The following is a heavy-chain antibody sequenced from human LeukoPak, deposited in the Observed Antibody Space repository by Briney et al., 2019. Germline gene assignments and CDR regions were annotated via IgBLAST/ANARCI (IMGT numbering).Heavy chain of an antibody. J-gene: IGHJ6*03. CDR2: IYSGGST. CDR1: GFTFSSYA. Sequence: GGSLRLSCAAPGFTFSSYAMSWVRQAPGKGLGWVSVIYSGGSTYYADSVKGRFTISRDNSKNTLYLQMNSLRAEDTAVYYCARDHETDYYYYMDVWGKGTTVTVSS. V-gene: IGHV3-53*01. CDR3: ARDHETDYYYYMDV.